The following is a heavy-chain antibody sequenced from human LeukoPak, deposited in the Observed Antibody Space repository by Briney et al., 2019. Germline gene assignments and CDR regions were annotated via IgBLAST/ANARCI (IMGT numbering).Heavy chain of an antibody. CDR3: ARDRRAAYYGSGSAFAFDI. V-gene: IGHV3-48*01. J-gene: IGHJ3*02. D-gene: IGHD3-10*01. CDR2: ISSSSSTI. Sequence: GGSLRLSCAASGFTFSSYSMNWVRQAPGKGLEWVSYISSSSSTIYYADSVKGRFTISRDNAKNSLYLQMNSLRAEGTAVYYCARDRRAAYYGSGSAFAFDIWGQGTMVTVSS. CDR1: GFTFSSYS.